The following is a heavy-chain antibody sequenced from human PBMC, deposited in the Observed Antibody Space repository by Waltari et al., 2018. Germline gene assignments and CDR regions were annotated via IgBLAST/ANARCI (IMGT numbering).Heavy chain of an antibody. V-gene: IGHV4-38-2*01. CDR2: IYHSGST. Sequence: QVQLQESGPGLVKPSETLSLTCAVSGYSISSGYYWGWIRQPPGKGLEWIGSIYHSGSTYYNPSLKSRVTISVDTSKNQFSLKLSSVTAADTAVYYCARPAADGGFDYWDQGTLVTVSS. D-gene: IGHD3-10*01. J-gene: IGHJ4*02. CDR3: ARPAADGGFDY. CDR1: GYSISSGYY.